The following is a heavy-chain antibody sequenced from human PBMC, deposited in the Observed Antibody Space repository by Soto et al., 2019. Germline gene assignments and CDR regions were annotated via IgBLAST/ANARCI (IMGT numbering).Heavy chain of an antibody. CDR1: GGSISSYY. D-gene: IGHD1-26*01. V-gene: IGHV4-59*01. Sequence: PSETLSLTCTVSGGSISSYYWSWIRQPPGKGLEWIWYIYYSGSTNYNPSLKSRVTISVDTSKNQFSLKLSSVTAADTAVYYCARERKVGALPGPQDYWGQGTLVTVSS. CDR2: IYYSGST. J-gene: IGHJ4*02. CDR3: ARERKVGALPGPQDY.